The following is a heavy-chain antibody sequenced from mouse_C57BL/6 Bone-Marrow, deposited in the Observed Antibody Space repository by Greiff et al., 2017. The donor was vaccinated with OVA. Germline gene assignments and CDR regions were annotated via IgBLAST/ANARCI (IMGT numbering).Heavy chain of an antibody. J-gene: IGHJ4*01. Sequence: QVQLQQSGPELVKPGASVKISCKASGYAFSSSWMNWVKQRPGKGLEWIGRIYPGDGDTNYNGKFKGKATLTADQSSSTAYMQLSSLTSEDSSVYFCAGHYYRPGSMDYWGQGTSVTVSS. CDR1: GYAFSSSW. CDR2: IYPGDGDT. D-gene: IGHD1-1*01. V-gene: IGHV1-82*01. CDR3: AGHYYRPGSMDY.